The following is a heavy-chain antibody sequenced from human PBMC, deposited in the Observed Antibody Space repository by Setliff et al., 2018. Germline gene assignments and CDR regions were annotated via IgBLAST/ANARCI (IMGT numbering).Heavy chain of an antibody. D-gene: IGHD2-8*01. CDR3: SRLVRYCTTTTCQRASGVEF. CDR1: GYTFLNYG. CDR2: ISAYSGNT. Sequence: ASVKVSCKASGYTFLNYGIPWVRQAPGQGLEWMGWISAYSGNTNYAQKLQDRVPMTTDTSTSATYMELRSLTSDDTAVYYCSRLVRYCTTTTCQRASGVEFWGQGTLVTVSS. V-gene: IGHV1-18*01. J-gene: IGHJ4*02.